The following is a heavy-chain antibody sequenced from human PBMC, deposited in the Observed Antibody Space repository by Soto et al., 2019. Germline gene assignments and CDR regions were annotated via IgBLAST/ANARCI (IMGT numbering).Heavy chain of an antibody. CDR2: ISGSGGST. D-gene: IGHD3-10*01. CDR1: GFTFSSYA. CDR3: TRFFRGVSGVDYFDY. Sequence: PGGSLRLSCAASGFTFSSYAMSWVRQAPGKGLEWVSAISGSGGSTYYADSVKGRFTISRDNSKNTLYLQMNSLRTEDTAVYYCTRFFRGVSGVDYFDYWGQGTLVTVSS. J-gene: IGHJ4*02. V-gene: IGHV3-23*01.